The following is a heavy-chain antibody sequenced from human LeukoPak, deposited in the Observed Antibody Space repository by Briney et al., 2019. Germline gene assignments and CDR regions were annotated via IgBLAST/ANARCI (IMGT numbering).Heavy chain of an antibody. Sequence: SETLSLTCTVSGGSISSSNYYWGWIRQPPGKGLEWIGSIYSGGSTYYNPSLKSRVTISVDRSKNQFSLKLSSVTAADTAVYYCARYSASYAMDVWGKGTTVTVSS. CDR3: ARYSASYAMDV. CDR1: GGSISSSNYY. D-gene: IGHD6-13*01. CDR2: IYSGGST. V-gene: IGHV4-39*07. J-gene: IGHJ6*03.